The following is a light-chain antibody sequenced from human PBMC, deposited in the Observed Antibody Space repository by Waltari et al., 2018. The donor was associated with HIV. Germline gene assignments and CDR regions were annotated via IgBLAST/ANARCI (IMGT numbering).Light chain of an antibody. CDR1: SSDMSEYSY. CDR3: ASYRGISNPYV. CDR2: GVK. Sequence: QSALTQPPSASGSPGQSITISCTGTSSDMSEYSYVSWYQHHPGRAPNLIMFGVKERPSGVPDRFSGSRSGYSASLTVSGLQAEDEADYYCASYRGISNPYVFGTGTKVTVL. V-gene: IGLV2-8*01. J-gene: IGLJ1*01.